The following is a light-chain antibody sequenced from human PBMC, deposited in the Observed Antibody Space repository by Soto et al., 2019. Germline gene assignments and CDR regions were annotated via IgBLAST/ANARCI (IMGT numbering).Light chain of an antibody. V-gene: IGKV3D-20*02. Sequence: PGERATLSCRASQSITSSYLAWYQQKPGQAPRLLIYGASRRATDIPDRFSGSGSGTDFTLTISRLEPEDFAVYYCQQRSNWLTFGGGTKVEIK. CDR2: GAS. CDR1: QSITSSY. J-gene: IGKJ4*01. CDR3: QQRSNWLT.